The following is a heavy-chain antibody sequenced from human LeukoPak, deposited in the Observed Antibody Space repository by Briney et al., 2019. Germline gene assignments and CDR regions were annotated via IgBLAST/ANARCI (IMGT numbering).Heavy chain of an antibody. J-gene: IGHJ4*02. V-gene: IGHV3-30-3*01. D-gene: IGHD5-24*01. Sequence: GGSLRLSCAASGFTFITYAMHWVRQAPGKGLEWVAVISYDGSNEYYVDSVKGRFTISRDNSKNILYLQMNSLTAEDTAVYYCARDSLKNGYNYDYFDYWGQGTLVTVSS. CDR3: ARDSLKNGYNYDYFDY. CDR2: ISYDGSNE. CDR1: GFTFITYA.